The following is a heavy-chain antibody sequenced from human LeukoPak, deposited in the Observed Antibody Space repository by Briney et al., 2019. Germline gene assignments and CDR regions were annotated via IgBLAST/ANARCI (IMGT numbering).Heavy chain of an antibody. V-gene: IGHV3-23*01. D-gene: IGHD6-19*01. Sequence: GGSLRLSCAASGFAFSSQDMGWVRQAPGKDLEWVSAISDSGGRTYYADSVRGRFTISRDNSKNMLFLQMNSLRAEDTAVYYCAKDARRTSGWYFFDYWGQGTLVTVSS. CDR1: GFAFSSQD. CDR3: AKDARRTSGWYFFDY. CDR2: ISDSGGRT. J-gene: IGHJ4*02.